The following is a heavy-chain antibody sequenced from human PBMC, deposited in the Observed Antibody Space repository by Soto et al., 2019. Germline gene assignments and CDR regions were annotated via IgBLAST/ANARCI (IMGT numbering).Heavy chain of an antibody. CDR1: GGSISSGGYY. D-gene: IGHD2-8*01. CDR3: AREIMPLTNDWYFDL. CDR2: IYYSGST. Sequence: SETLSLTCTVSGGSISSGGYYWSWIRQHPGKGLEWIGYIYYSGSTYYNPSLKSRVTISVGTSKNQFSLKLSSVTAADTAVYYCAREIMPLTNDWYFDLWGRGTPVTVSS. J-gene: IGHJ2*01. V-gene: IGHV4-31*03.